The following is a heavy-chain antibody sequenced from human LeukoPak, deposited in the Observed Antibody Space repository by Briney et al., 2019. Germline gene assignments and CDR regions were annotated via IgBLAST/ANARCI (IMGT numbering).Heavy chain of an antibody. Sequence: PSETLSLTCTVSGGSISSSSYYRGWIRQPPGKGLEWIGSIYYSGSTYYNPSLKSRVTISVDTSKNQFSLKLSSVTAADTAVYYCARGEDYYYYMDVWGKGTTVTVSS. V-gene: IGHV4-39*07. CDR3: ARGEDYYYYMDV. CDR1: GGSISSSSYY. J-gene: IGHJ6*03. CDR2: IYYSGST.